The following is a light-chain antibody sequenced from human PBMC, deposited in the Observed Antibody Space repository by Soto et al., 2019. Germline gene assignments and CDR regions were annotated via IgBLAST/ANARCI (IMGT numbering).Light chain of an antibody. Sequence: ILFTQSPATLSLSPGKRATLSCRASQNISNYLIWYQQKHGQAPRLLIYGASTRDTGIPAKFSGSGSGTEFTLTISRLQSEDFSVYYCQQYNNWPQTFGQGTKVDIK. CDR3: QQYNNWPQT. CDR2: GAS. J-gene: IGKJ1*01. CDR1: QNISNY. V-gene: IGKV3-15*01.